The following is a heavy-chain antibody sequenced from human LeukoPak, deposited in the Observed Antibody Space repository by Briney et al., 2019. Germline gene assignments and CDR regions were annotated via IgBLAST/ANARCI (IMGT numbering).Heavy chain of an antibody. Sequence: SETLSLTCTVSGGSISSYYWSWIRQPPGKGLEWIGYIYYSGSTNYNPPLKSRVTMSVDTSKNQFSLKLSSVTAADTAVYYCARDILTGYYPEHWGQGTLVTVSS. D-gene: IGHD3-9*01. J-gene: IGHJ1*01. CDR3: ARDILTGYYPEH. CDR2: IYYSGST. CDR1: GGSISSYY. V-gene: IGHV4-59*12.